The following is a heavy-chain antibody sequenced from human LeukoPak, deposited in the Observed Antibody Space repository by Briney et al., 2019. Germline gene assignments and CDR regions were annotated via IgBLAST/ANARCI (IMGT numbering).Heavy chain of an antibody. CDR3: ARFEWLPHFDY. Sequence: SETLSLTCAVYGGSFSGYFWSWIRQPPGKGLEWIGEIGHSGTTNYNPSLKSRVTISVDTSKNQFSLKLSSVTAADTAVYYCARFEWLPHFDYWGQGTLVTVSS. J-gene: IGHJ4*02. CDR2: IGHSGTT. V-gene: IGHV4-34*01. CDR1: GGSFSGYF. D-gene: IGHD3-9*01.